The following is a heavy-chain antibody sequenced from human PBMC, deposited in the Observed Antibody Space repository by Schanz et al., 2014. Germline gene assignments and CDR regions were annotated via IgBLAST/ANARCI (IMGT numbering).Heavy chain of an antibody. D-gene: IGHD1-1*01. CDR3: ARDRRNADLDY. CDR2: IKHDGSVK. CDR1: GFSLDIFA. V-gene: IGHV3-7*01. J-gene: IGHJ4*02. Sequence: EVHLLESGGGLVEPGGSLRLSCATSGFSLDIFAVSWVRQAPGKGPEWVANIKHDGSVKDYVDSVEGRFTISRDNAKNSLYLEMNSLRAEDTALYYCARDRRNADLDYWGQGTLVTVSS.